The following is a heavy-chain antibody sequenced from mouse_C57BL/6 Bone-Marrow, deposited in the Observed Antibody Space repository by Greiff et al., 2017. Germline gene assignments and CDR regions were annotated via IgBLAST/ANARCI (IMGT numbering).Heavy chain of an antibody. J-gene: IGHJ1*03. V-gene: IGHV1-64*01. CDR2: IHPNSGST. CDR3: ARSRYYGSSWYFDV. D-gene: IGHD1-1*01. CDR1: GYTFTSYW. Sequence: VQLQQPGAELVKPGASVKLSCKASGYTFTSYWMHWVKQRPGQGLEWIGMIHPNSGSTNYNEKFKGKATLTVDKSSSTAYMQLSSLTSEDSAVYYCARSRYYGSSWYFDVWGTGTTVTVSS.